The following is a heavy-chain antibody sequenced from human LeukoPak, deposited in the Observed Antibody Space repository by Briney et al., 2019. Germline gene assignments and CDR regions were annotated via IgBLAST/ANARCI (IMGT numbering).Heavy chain of an antibody. Sequence: ASVKVSCKASGYIFTGYYMHWVRQAPGQGLEWMGWINPNSGGTNYAQKFQGRVTMTRDTSISTAYMELSRLRSDDTAVYYCATTPYSGSYYWFDPWGQGTLVTVSS. J-gene: IGHJ5*02. D-gene: IGHD1-26*01. CDR3: ATTPYSGSYYWFDP. CDR2: INPNSGGT. V-gene: IGHV1-2*02. CDR1: GYIFTGYY.